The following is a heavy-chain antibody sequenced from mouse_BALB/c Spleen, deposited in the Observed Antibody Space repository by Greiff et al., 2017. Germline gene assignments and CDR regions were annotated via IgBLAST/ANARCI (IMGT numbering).Heavy chain of an antibody. Sequence: VQLQQSGAELVRPGTSVKISCKASGYTFTNYWLGWVKQRPGHGLEWIGDIYPGGGYTNYNEKFKGKATLTADTSSSTAYMQLSSLTSEDSAVYFGARGGTTHAMDYWGQGTSVTVSS. CDR3: ARGGTTHAMDY. J-gene: IGHJ4*01. CDR1: GYTFTNYW. D-gene: IGHD2-14*01. CDR2: IYPGGGYT. V-gene: IGHV1-63*02.